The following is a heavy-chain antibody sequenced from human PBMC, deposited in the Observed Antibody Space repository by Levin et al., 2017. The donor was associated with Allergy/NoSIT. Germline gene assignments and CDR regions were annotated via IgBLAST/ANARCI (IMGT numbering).Heavy chain of an antibody. Sequence: SQTLSLTCTVSGGSISSSSYYWGWIRQPPGKGLEWIGSIYYSGSTYYNPSLKSRVTISVDTSKNQFSLKLSSVTAADTAVYYCARTHDFWSGAAFDYWGQGTLVTVSS. CDR2: IYYSGST. V-gene: IGHV4-39*01. D-gene: IGHD3-3*01. J-gene: IGHJ4*02. CDR3: ARTHDFWSGAAFDY. CDR1: GGSISSSSYY.